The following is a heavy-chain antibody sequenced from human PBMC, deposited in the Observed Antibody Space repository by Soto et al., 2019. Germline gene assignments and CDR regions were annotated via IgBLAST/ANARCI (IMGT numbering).Heavy chain of an antibody. J-gene: IGHJ6*02. Sequence: PSETLSLTCAVSGYSIASGYYWACIRQSPGKGLEWIGSIYHAGRVYYNPPLNSRVAVSLDTSKNHFSLKLTSVTAADTAVYYCARTFDYYGMDVWGQGTTVTVSS. CDR2: IYHAGRV. V-gene: IGHV4-38-2*01. CDR1: GYSIASGYY. CDR3: ARTFDYYGMDV.